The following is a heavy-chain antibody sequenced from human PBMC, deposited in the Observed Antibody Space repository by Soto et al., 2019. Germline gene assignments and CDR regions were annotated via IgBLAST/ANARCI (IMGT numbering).Heavy chain of an antibody. Sequence: QVQLQESGPGLVKPSETLSLTCTVSGASISSYYWSWIRQPPGKGLEWIGSIYYSGSTNYNPSLQSRVIISVDTSLKHFSLSLSSVTAADTAVYYCARGRLGILEYWGLGTLVTVSS. J-gene: IGHJ4*02. CDR3: ARGRLGILEY. D-gene: IGHD3-9*01. CDR1: GASISSYY. CDR2: IYYSGST. V-gene: IGHV4-59*01.